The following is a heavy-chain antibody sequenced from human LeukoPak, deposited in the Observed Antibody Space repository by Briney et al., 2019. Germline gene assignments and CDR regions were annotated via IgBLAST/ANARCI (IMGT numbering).Heavy chain of an antibody. CDR3: AKHLPNLGLDY. Sequence: GGSLRLSCAASGFTFSDYYMSWIRQAPGKGPEWVSLIYSGGSTYYEDSVKGRFSISRDNSKNTLFLQMNSLTVEDTAVYYCAKHLPNLGLDYWGQGTLVTVSS. J-gene: IGHJ4*02. V-gene: IGHV3-66*04. CDR1: GFTFSDYY. CDR2: IYSGGST.